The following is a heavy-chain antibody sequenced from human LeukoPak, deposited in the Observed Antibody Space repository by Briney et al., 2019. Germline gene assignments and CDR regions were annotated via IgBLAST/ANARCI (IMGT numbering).Heavy chain of an antibody. D-gene: IGHD2-15*01. J-gene: IGHJ6*03. CDR3: ARDGCSGGSCYLDYYYYMDV. CDR1: GYTFTGYY. CDR2: INPNSGGT. V-gene: IGHV1-2*02. Sequence: GASVKVSCKASGYTFTGYYMHWVRQAPGQGLEWMGWINPNSGGTNYAQKFQGRVTMTRDTSISTAYMELSRLRSDDTAVYYCARDGCSGGSCYLDYYYYMDVWGKGTTVTVSS.